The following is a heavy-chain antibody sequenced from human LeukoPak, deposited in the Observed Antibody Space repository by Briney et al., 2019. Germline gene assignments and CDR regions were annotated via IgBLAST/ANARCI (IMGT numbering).Heavy chain of an antibody. CDR2: ISGSGGST. CDR1: GFTFSSYA. V-gene: IGHV3-23*01. CDR3: ASLTTVTSNWLDP. Sequence: GASLRLSCAASGFTFSSYAMSWVRQAPGKGLEWVSAISGSGGSTYYADSVKGRFTISRDNSKNTLYLQMNSLRAEDTAVYYCASLTTVTSNWLDPWGQGTLVTVSS. D-gene: IGHD4-17*01. J-gene: IGHJ5*02.